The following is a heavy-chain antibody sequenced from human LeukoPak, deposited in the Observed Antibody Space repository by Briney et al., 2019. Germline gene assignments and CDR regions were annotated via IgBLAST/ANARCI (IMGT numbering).Heavy chain of an antibody. CDR1: GFTFSSYS. Sequence: GSLRLSCAASGFTFSSYSMNWVRQAPGKGLEWVSSISSSSSYIYYADSVKGRFTISRDNAKNSLYLQMNSLRAEDTAVYYCARAFYRQGYFDYWGQGTLVTVSS. V-gene: IGHV3-21*01. D-gene: IGHD3-16*02. J-gene: IGHJ4*02. CDR2: ISSSSSYI. CDR3: ARAFYRQGYFDY.